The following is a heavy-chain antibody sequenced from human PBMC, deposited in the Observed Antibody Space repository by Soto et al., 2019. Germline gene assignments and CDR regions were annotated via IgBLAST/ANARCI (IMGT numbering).Heavy chain of an antibody. CDR1: GYTFTSYG. CDR2: ISAYNGNT. CDR3: AREIGCSGGSCYFWRTSEY. J-gene: IGHJ4*02. V-gene: IGHV1-18*04. Sequence: QVQLVQSGAEVKKPGASVKVSCKASGYTFTSYGISCVRQAPGQGLEWMGWISAYNGNTNYAQKLQGRVTMTTDTSTSTAYMELRSLRSDDTAVYYCAREIGCSGGSCYFWRTSEYWGQGTLVTVSS. D-gene: IGHD2-15*01.